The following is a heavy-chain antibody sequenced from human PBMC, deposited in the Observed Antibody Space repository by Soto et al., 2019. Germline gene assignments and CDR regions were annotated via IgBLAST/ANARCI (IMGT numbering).Heavy chain of an antibody. CDR3: AREPYSGSPCFGS. D-gene: IGHD6-25*01. CDR1: GGSLSGGSSY. V-gene: IGHV4-61*01. J-gene: IGHJ4*02. CDR2: IFYTGAT. Sequence: NPSETLSLTCSVSGGSLSGGSSYWSWIRQPPGKGLEYIGYIFYTGATNYNPSLKSRVTISVDMSRNQFSLRLSYVSVADTAVYFCAREPYSGSPCFGSCGQGVLVTVSS.